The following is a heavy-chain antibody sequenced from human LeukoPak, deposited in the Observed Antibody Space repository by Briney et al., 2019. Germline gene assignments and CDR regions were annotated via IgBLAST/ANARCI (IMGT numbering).Heavy chain of an antibody. D-gene: IGHD4/OR15-4a*01. CDR3: ARQVKVGLTSGCRFDY. J-gene: IGHJ4*02. V-gene: IGHV3-30-3*01. CDR1: GFTFSSYA. CDR2: ISYDGSNK. Sequence: GGSLRLSCAASGFTFSSYAMHWVRQAPGKGLEWVAVISYDGSNKYYADSVKGRSTISRDNSKNTLYLQMNSLRAEDTAVYYCARQVKVGLTSGCRFDYWGQGTLVTVSS.